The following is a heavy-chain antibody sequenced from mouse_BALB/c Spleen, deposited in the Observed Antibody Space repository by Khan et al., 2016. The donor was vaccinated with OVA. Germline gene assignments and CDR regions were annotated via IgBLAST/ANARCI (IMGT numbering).Heavy chain of an antibody. J-gene: IGHJ1*01. V-gene: IGHV3-5*02. Sequence: QLEESGPGLVKPSQTVSLTCTVTGISITSGNYRWSWIRQFPGIKLEWIGNIYYSGTVTYNPSLTSRTTITRDTSKNQFFLEMNSLTAEDTATYYCARDYGSLYWYFDVWGAGTTVTVSS. CDR3: ARDYGSLYWYFDV. D-gene: IGHD1-1*01. CDR2: IYYSGTV. CDR1: GISITSGNYR.